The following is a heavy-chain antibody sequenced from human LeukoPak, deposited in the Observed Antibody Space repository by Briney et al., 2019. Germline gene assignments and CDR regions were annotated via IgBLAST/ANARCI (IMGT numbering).Heavy chain of an antibody. J-gene: IGHJ6*02. D-gene: IGHD4-11*01. CDR2: IYHSGST. CDR1: GYSISSGYY. V-gene: IGHV4-38-2*02. CDR3: ARDLRVTTIRYYYYGMDV. Sequence: PSETLSLTCAVSGYSISSGYYWGWIRQPPGKGLEWIGSIYHSGSTYYNPSLKSRVTISVDTSKNQFSLKLSSVTAADTAVYYCARDLRVTTIRYYYYGMDVWGQGTTVTVSS.